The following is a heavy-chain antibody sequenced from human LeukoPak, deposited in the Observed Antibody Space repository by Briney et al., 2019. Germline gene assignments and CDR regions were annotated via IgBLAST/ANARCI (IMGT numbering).Heavy chain of an antibody. CDR1: GGSISGYS. J-gene: IGHJ3*02. D-gene: IGHD3-22*01. V-gene: IGHV4-59*08. Sequence: SETLSLTCTVSGGSISGYSWSWIRQPPGKGLEWIGYIYYSGSTNYNPSLKSRVTISVDTSKNQFSLKLSSVTAADTAVYYCARHGYYDSSGYYYRAFDIWGQGTMVTVSS. CDR2: IYYSGST. CDR3: ARHGYYDSSGYYYRAFDI.